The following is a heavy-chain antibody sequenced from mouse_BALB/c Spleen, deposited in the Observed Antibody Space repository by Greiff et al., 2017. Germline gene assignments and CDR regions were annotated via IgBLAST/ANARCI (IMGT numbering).Heavy chain of an antibody. V-gene: IGHV14-1*02. Sequence: EVQLQESGAELVRPGALVKLSCKASGFNIKDYYMHWVKQRPEQGLEWIGWIDPENGNTIYDPKFQGKASITADTSSNTAYLQLSSLTSEDTAVYCCTLGLLWYAMDYWGQGTSVTVSS. D-gene: IGHD2-10*01. CDR3: TLGLLWYAMDY. CDR2: IDPENGNT. J-gene: IGHJ4*01. CDR1: GFNIKDYY.